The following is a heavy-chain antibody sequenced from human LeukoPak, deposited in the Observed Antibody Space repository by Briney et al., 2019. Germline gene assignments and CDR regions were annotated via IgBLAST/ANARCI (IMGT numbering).Heavy chain of an antibody. CDR3: ARHLRSGVRQLAGVTTRYFDY. CDR1: GASISGSNYY. J-gene: IGHJ4*02. D-gene: IGHD6-13*01. Sequence: SETLSLTCTVSGASISGSNYYWGWIRQPPGKGLEWIGSIYYSGSTYYNPSLKSRVTISEDTSKNQFSLKLSSVTAADTAVYYCARHLRSGVRQLAGVTTRYFDYWGQGTLVTVSS. CDR2: IYYSGST. V-gene: IGHV4-39*01.